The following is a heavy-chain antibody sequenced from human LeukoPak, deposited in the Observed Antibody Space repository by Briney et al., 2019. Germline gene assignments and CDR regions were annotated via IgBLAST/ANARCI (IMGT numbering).Heavy chain of an antibody. CDR2: ISAYNGNT. J-gene: IGHJ4*02. Sequence: ASVKVSCKASGYTFTIYGISWVRQAPGQGLEWMGWISAYNGNTNYAQKLQGRVTMTTDTSKSTDYMALRSMRSDDTAVYYCAREGSYYYDSSGYYVHYFDYWGQGTLVTVPS. V-gene: IGHV1-18*01. D-gene: IGHD3-22*01. CDR3: AREGSYYYDSSGYYVHYFDY. CDR1: GYTFTIYG.